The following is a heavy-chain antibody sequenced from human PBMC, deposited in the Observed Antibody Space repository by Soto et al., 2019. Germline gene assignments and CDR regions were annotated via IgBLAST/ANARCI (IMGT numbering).Heavy chain of an antibody. Sequence: QVQLQQWGAGLLKPSETLSLTCAVYGGSFSGYYWSWIRQPPGKGLEWIGEINHSGSTNYNPSLKSRVTISVDTSKNQFSLKLSSVTAADTAVYYCASWEGNNWFDPWGQGTLVTVSS. CDR2: INHSGST. J-gene: IGHJ5*02. CDR1: GGSFSGYY. V-gene: IGHV4-34*01. CDR3: ASWEGNNWFDP. D-gene: IGHD1-26*01.